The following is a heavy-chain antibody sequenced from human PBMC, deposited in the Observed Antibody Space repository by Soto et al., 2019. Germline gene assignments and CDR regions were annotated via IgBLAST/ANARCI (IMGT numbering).Heavy chain of an antibody. CDR1: GFTFSSYG. V-gene: IGHV3-30*18. D-gene: IGHD3-10*01. CDR2: ISYDGSNK. CDR3: AKDRLYYYGSGRILKYYYYYMDV. Sequence: QVQLVESGGGVVQPGRSLRLSCAASGFTFSSYGMHWVRQAPGKGLEWVAVISYDGSNKYYADSVKGRFTISRDNSKNTLYLQLNSLSAEDTAVYYCAKDRLYYYGSGRILKYYYYYMDVWGKGTTVTVSS. J-gene: IGHJ6*03.